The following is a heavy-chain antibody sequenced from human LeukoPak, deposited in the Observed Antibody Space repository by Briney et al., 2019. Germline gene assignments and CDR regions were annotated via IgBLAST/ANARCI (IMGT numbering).Heavy chain of an antibody. D-gene: IGHD3-16*01. Sequence: ASVKVSCKASGYTFTSYGISWVRQAPGQGLEWMGWISPYNGNTNYAQKLQGRVTMTTDTSTSTAYMELRSLRSDETAVYYCARAMITFGGVYNWFDPWGQGTLVTVSS. V-gene: IGHV1-18*01. CDR2: ISPYNGNT. CDR1: GYTFTSYG. CDR3: ARAMITFGGVYNWFDP. J-gene: IGHJ5*02.